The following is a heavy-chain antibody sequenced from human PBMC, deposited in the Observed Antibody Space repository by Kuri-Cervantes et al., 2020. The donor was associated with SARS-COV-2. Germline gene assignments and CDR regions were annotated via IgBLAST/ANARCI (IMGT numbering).Heavy chain of an antibody. CDR2: IYHSGST. J-gene: IGHJ4*02. D-gene: IGHD3-16*01. Sequence: SCTVSGGSISSGGYYWSWIRQPPGKGLEWIGYIYHSGSTYYNPSLKSRVTISVDRSKNQFSLKLSSVTAADTAVYYCARVRLCFDYWGQGTLVTVSS. V-gene: IGHV4-30-2*01. CDR3: ARVRLCFDY. CDR1: GGSISSGGYY.